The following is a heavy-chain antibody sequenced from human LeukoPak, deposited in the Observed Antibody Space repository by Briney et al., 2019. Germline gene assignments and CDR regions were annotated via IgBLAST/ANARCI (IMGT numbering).Heavy chain of an antibody. CDR2: IYWDDDK. CDR3: AHRRGGYNWDHGDFDY. D-gene: IGHD1-14*01. J-gene: IGHJ4*02. V-gene: IGHV2-5*02. Sequence: SGPTLVYPIETLTLTCTFSGFSLSTSGVGVGWIRQPPGKALEWLALIYWDDDKRYSPSLKSRLTITKVTSTNQVVLAMTNMDPVDTGTYYCAHRRGGYNWDHGDFDYWGQGTLVTVSS. CDR1: GFSLSTSGVG.